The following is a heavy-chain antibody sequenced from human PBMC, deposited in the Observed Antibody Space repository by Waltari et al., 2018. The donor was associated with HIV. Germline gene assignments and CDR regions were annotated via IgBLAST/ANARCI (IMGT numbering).Heavy chain of an antibody. J-gene: IGHJ4*02. Sequence: QLVESGGGLLKPGGSLRLSCVASGFAFSNHTMSWVRQAPGKGLEWVSSITDTISSIYYADSLKGRFTISRDNTKKSLYLQMNSLRAGDTAVYYCARAFFRGWYYCDSWGPGTLVTVSS. V-gene: IGHV3-21*02. CDR2: ITDTISSI. CDR3: ARAFFRGWYYCDS. D-gene: IGHD6-19*01. CDR1: GFAFSNHT.